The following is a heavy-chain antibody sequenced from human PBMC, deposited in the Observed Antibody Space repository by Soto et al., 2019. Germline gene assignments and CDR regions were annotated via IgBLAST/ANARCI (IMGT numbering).Heavy chain of an antibody. J-gene: IGHJ4*02. D-gene: IGHD1-26*01. CDR2: IYYSGST. CDR3: ARLRIVGATDFDY. V-gene: IGHV4-39*01. CDR1: GGSISSSSYY. Sequence: QLQLQESGPGLVKPSETLSLTCTVSGGSISSSSYYWGWIRQPPGKGLEWIGSIYYSGSTYYNPSRKSRVTTSVDTSKYQFSLKLSSVTAADTAVYYCARLRIVGATDFDYWGQGTLVTVSS.